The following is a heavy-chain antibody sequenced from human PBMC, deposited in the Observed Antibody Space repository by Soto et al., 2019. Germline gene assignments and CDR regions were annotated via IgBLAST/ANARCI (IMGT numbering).Heavy chain of an antibody. CDR2: IYYSGST. CDR1: GGSISSSSYY. J-gene: IGHJ4*02. CDR3: ARRTELYDYVWGSRYYFDY. D-gene: IGHD3-16*01. Sequence: SETLSLTCTVSGGSISSSSYYWGWIRQPPGKGLEWIGSIYYSGSTYYNPSLKSRVTISVDTSKNQFSLKLSSVTAADTAVYYCARRTELYDYVWGSRYYFDYWGQGTLVTVSS. V-gene: IGHV4-39*01.